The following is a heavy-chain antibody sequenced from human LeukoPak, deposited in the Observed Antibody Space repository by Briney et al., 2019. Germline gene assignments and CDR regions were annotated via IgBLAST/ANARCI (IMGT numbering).Heavy chain of an antibody. D-gene: IGHD2-15*01. CDR1: GFTSRRYW. CDR3: ARWAGYCSSGSCYSWFDP. CDR2: MKLTGSGV. V-gene: IGHV3-7*01. Sequence: QTGGSLRLSCAASGFTSRRYWMSWVRQAPGKGLEWVANMKLTGSGVYYVDSVKGRFTISSDNAKNSPYLQMNSLRVDDTAVYYGARWAGYCSSGSCYSWFDPWGQGTLVTVSS. J-gene: IGHJ5*02.